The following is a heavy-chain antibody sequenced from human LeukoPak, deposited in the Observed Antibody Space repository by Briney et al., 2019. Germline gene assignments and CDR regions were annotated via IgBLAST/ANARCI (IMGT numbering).Heavy chain of an antibody. CDR2: INAGNGST. CDR1: GYTFSTYA. D-gene: IGHD1-20*01. Sequence: GASVKVSCKASGYTFSTYAMHWVRQAPGQRLEWMGWINAGNGSTKHSQKFQGRVILTSDTSASTAYMELSSLRSEDTAVYYCATRYNYNWGFDYWGQGTLVTVSS. V-gene: IGHV1-3*01. CDR3: ATRYNYNWGFDY. J-gene: IGHJ4*02.